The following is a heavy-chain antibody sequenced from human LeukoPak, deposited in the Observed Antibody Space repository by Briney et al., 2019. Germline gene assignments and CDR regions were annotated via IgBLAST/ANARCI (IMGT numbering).Heavy chain of an antibody. D-gene: IGHD4-17*01. V-gene: IGHV3-30*18. CDR3: AKRVGGDYVPHNWFDP. CDR2: ISYDGSNK. CDR1: GFTFSSYG. J-gene: IGHJ5*02. Sequence: GSLRLSCAASGFTFSSYGMHWVRQAPGKGLEWVAVISYDGSNKYYADSVKGRFTISRDNSKNTLYLQMNSLRAEDTAVYYCAKRVGGDYVPHNWFDPWGQGTLVTVSS.